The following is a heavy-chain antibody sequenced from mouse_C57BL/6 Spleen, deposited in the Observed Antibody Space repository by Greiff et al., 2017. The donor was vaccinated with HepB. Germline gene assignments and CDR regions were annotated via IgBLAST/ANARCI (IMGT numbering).Heavy chain of an antibody. D-gene: IGHD1-1*01. Sequence: VQLQQSGAELVKPGASVKISCKASGYTFTDYYINWVKQRPGQGLEWIGKIGPGSGSTYYNEKFKGKATLTADKSSSTAYMQLSSLTSEDSAVYFCARSTYYYGSSPWYFDVWGTGTTVTVSS. CDR1: GYTFTDYY. CDR2: IGPGSGST. V-gene: IGHV1-77*01. CDR3: ARSTYYYGSSPWYFDV. J-gene: IGHJ1*03.